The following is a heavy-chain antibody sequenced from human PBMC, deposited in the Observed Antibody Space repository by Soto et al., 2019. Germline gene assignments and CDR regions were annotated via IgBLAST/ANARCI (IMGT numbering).Heavy chain of an antibody. J-gene: IGHJ6*02. CDR2: IWYDGSNK. Sequence: QVQLVESGGGVVQPGRSLRLSCAASGFTFSSYGMHWVRQAPGKGLEWVAVIWYDGSNKYYADSVKDRFTISRDNSKNTLYLQMNSLRAEDTAVYYCARDNYGMDVWGQGTTVTVSS. V-gene: IGHV3-33*01. CDR1: GFTFSSYG. CDR3: ARDNYGMDV.